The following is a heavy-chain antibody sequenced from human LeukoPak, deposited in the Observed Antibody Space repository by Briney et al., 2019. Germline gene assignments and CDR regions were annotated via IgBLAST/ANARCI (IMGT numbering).Heavy chain of an antibody. D-gene: IGHD5-24*01. CDR1: GFTFSSYS. V-gene: IGHV3-21*01. CDR2: ISSSSSYI. Sequence: GGSLRLSCAASGFTFSSYSMNWVRQAPGKGLEWVSSISSSSSYIYYADSVKGRFTISRDNAKNSLYLQMSSLRAEDTAVYYCARGQRWLQSVPAFDIWGQRTMVTVSS. CDR3: ARGQRWLQSVPAFDI. J-gene: IGHJ3*02.